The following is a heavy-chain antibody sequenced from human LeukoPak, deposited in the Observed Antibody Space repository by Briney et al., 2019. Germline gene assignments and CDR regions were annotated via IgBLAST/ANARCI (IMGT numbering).Heavy chain of an antibody. V-gene: IGHV5-51*01. CDR1: GYNFTSYW. Sequence: GESLKISCKASGYNFTSYWIGWVRQMPGKGLEWMGIIYPGDSDTRYSPSFQGQVTISADKSITTAYLHWSSLKASDTAVYYCASFYCSGGSCYQHYYYYYMDVWGKGTTVTISS. CDR3: ASFYCSGGSCYQHYYYYYMDV. J-gene: IGHJ6*03. D-gene: IGHD2-15*01. CDR2: IYPGDSDT.